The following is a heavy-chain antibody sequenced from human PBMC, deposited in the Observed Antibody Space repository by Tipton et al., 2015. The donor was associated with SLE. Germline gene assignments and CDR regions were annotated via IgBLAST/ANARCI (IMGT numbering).Heavy chain of an antibody. Sequence: TLSLTCTVYGESFSGYLWTWIRQSPGKGLEWIGEIDHGGSTNYRPSLESRVTISLDPSKNQFSLTLGSVTAADTAVYYCARLGHFHLNDIHFRVLRGRIDSWGQGTLVTVSP. D-gene: IGHD1-1*01. CDR1: GESFSGYL. J-gene: IGHJ4*02. CDR3: ARLGHFHLNDIHFRVLRGRIDS. V-gene: IGHV4-34*01. CDR2: IDHGGST.